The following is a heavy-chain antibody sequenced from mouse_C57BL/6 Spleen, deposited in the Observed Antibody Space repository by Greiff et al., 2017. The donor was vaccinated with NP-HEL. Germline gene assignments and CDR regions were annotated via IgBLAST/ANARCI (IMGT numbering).Heavy chain of an antibody. V-gene: IGHV1-18*01. CDR1: GYTFTDYN. J-gene: IGHJ4*01. CDR3: ARFRYFSMDY. CDR2: INPNNGGT. Sequence: EVKLVESGPELVKPGASVKIPCKASGYTFTDYNMDWVKQSHGKSLEWIGDINPNNGGTIYNQKFKGKATLTVDKSSSTAYMELRSLTSEDTAVYYCARFRYFSMDYWGQGTSVTVSS.